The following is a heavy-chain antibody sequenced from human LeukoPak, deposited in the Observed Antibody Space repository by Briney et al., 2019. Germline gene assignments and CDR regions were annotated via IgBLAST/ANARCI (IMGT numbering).Heavy chain of an antibody. J-gene: IGHJ5*02. V-gene: IGHV4-34*01. CDR2: INHSGST. CDR3: ARGSSGWYWFDP. D-gene: IGHD6-19*01. Sequence: PSETLSLTCAVYGGSFSGYYWSWIRQPPGKGLEWIGEINHSGSTNYNPSLKSRTTTSVDTSKNQFSLKLSSVTAADTAVYYCARGSSGWYWFDPWGQGTLVTVSS. CDR1: GGSFSGYY.